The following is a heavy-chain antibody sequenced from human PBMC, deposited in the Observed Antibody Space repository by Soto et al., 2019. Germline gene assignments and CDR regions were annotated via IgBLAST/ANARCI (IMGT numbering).Heavy chain of an antibody. CDR1: GFTFSNNA. CDR2: TTGSGIYS. V-gene: IGHV3-23*01. Sequence: ESGGALVQPGGSLRLSCVASGFTFSNNAMSWARQAPGKGLEWVSGTTGSGIYSYYADSVKGRFTISRDNSKNTLFLQMDGLRAEDTAVYYCAKGYGGDPFDYWGQGTLVTVSS. CDR3: AKGYGGDPFDY. D-gene: IGHD2-21*02. J-gene: IGHJ4*02.